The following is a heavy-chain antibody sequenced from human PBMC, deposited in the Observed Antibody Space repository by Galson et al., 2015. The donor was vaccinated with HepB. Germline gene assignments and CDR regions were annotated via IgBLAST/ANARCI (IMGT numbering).Heavy chain of an antibody. J-gene: IGHJ4*02. CDR1: GFTFSTYS. D-gene: IGHD6-6*01. Sequence: SLRLSCAASGFTFSTYSMNWVRQAQGKGLKGVSYISRSSNTIYNGDPVKGRFTISRDNAKNSLYREMKSLRAEDTVVYFCARDQGGAARRFDSWGLGTLVTVSS. V-gene: IGHV3-48*04. CDR3: ARDQGGAARRFDS. CDR2: ISRSSNTI.